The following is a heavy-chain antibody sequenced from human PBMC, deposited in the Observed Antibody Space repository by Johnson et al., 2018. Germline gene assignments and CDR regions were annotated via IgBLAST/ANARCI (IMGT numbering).Heavy chain of an antibody. CDR1: GGSISRYY. Sequence: QLQESGPGLVKPSETLSLTCTVSGGSISRYYWNWIRQPPGKGLEWVGYIFYSGSTNYNPSLKSRVTISVDTSKTQFSLKLTSVTAADTALYYCARGQYYDILTGERRGWYFDLWGRGTLVSVSS. J-gene: IGHJ2*01. D-gene: IGHD3-9*01. CDR2: IFYSGST. CDR3: ARGQYYDILTGERRGWYFDL. V-gene: IGHV4-59*01.